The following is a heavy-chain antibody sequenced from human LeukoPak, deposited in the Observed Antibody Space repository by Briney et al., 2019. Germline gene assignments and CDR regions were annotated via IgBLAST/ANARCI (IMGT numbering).Heavy chain of an antibody. Sequence: GGSLRLSSAASGFTFSSYAMHWVRQAPGKGLEWVAVISYDGSNKYYADPVKGRFTISRDNSKNTLYLQMNSLRAEDTAVYYCARDRQLDPWGQGTLVTVSS. CDR1: GFTFSSYA. J-gene: IGHJ5*02. D-gene: IGHD6-13*01. V-gene: IGHV3-30-3*01. CDR2: ISYDGSNK. CDR3: ARDRQLDP.